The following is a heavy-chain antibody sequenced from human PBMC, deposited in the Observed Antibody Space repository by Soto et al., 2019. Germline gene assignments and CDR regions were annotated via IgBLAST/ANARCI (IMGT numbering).Heavy chain of an antibody. J-gene: IGHJ4*02. CDR3: ARDDCTNGVCNQGGY. D-gene: IGHD2-8*01. CDR1: GYTFTGYY. CDR2: INPNSGGT. Sequence: GASVKVSCKASGYTFTGYYMHWVRQAPGQGLEWMGWINPNSGGTNYAQKFQGWVTMTRDTSISTAYMELSRLRSDDTAVYYCARDDCTNGVCNQGGYWGQGTLVTVSS. V-gene: IGHV1-2*04.